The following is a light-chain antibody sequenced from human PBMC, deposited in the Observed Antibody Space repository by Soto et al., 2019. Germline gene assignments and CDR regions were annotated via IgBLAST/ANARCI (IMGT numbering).Light chain of an antibody. Sequence: DNQMTQTPSSVSASVGDRVTITCRASQSISSYLSWYQQKPGTAPKLLIYAASNLQSGVPSRFSGSGSGTDFTLTISCLQPEDSATYYCQETYNIPLTVGGGTKVEIK. CDR3: QETYNIPLT. V-gene: IGKV1-39*01. CDR2: AAS. J-gene: IGKJ4*01. CDR1: QSISSY.